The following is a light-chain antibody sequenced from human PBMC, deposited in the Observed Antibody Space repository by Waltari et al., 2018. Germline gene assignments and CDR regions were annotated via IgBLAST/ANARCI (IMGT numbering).Light chain of an antibody. CDR2: DAS. J-gene: IGKJ1*01. CDR3: QQYKSHYRT. V-gene: IGKV1-5*01. Sequence: DIQMTQSPSIMSAPVGYRFTSTCRAHQDIGTWLAWYQQKPGNAPKLLIHDASTLQNGVSSRFRGSGSGTEFALTISNLQPDDVATYYCQQYKSHYRTFGHGTRVEVK. CDR1: QDIGTW.